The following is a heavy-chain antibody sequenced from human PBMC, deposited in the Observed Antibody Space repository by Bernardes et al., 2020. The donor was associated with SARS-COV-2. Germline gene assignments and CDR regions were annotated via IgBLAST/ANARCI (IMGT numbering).Heavy chain of an antibody. J-gene: IGHJ5*02. D-gene: IGHD6-19*01. CDR2: INAGNGNT. CDR1: GYTFTSHA. Sequence: ASVKVSCKASGYTFTSHAMHWVRQAPGQRLEWMGWINAGNGNTKNSQKFQGRVTITRDTSASRAYMELSSLRSEDTAVYYCARDSSGWYGGWFDPWGQGTLVTVSS. CDR3: ARDSSGWYGGWFDP. V-gene: IGHV1-3*01.